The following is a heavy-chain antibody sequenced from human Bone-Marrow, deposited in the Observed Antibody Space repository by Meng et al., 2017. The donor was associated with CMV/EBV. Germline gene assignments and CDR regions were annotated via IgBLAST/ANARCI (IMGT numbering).Heavy chain of an antibody. CDR2: INHSGST. D-gene: IGHD2/OR15-2a*01. CDR3: ARGFQDY. J-gene: IGHJ4*02. V-gene: IGHV4-34*01. CDR1: GGSFSGYY. Sequence: TLSPTCAVYGGSFSGYYWSGIRQPPGKGLEWIGEINHSGSTNDNPSLKSRVTISVDTSKNQFSLKLSSVTAADTAVYYCARGFQDYWGQGTLVTVSS.